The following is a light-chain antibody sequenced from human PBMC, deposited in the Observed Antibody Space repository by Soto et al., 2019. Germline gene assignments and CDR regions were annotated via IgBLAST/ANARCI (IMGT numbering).Light chain of an antibody. CDR1: SSNIGAGYD. Sequence: QSVLTQPPSVSGAPGQRVTISCTGNSSNIGAGYDVHWYQQLPGTAPKLLIYGNTNRPSGVPDRFSGSKSGTSASLAITGLQAEDEADYYCHSYDSSLSGSVFGGGTKVTVL. CDR3: HSYDSSLSGSV. J-gene: IGLJ3*02. CDR2: GNT. V-gene: IGLV1-40*01.